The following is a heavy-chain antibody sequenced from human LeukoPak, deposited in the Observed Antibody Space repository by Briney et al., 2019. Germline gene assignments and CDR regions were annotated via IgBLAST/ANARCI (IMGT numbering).Heavy chain of an antibody. J-gene: IGHJ5*02. CDR3: AREGYCSGGSCYPGYNWFDP. V-gene: IGHV1-69*05. CDR1: GGTFSSYA. Sequence: GASVKVSCKASGGTFSSYAISWVRQVPGQGLEWMGGIIPIFGTANYAQKFQGRVTITTDESTSTAYMELSSLRSEDTAVYYCAREGYCSGGSCYPGYNWFDPWGQGTLVTVSS. CDR2: IIPIFGTA. D-gene: IGHD2-15*01.